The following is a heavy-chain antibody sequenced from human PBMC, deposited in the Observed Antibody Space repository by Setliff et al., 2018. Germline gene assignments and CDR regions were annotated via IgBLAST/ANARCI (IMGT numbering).Heavy chain of an antibody. CDR1: GYSFTTYW. V-gene: IGHV5-51*01. CDR3: ARRNNRTALDY. J-gene: IGHJ4*02. CDR2: IYPADSDP. Sequence: GESLKISCKGSGYSFTTYWIGWVRQMPGKGLELMGIIYPADSDPRYSPSCQGRFTISRDNAKNSLYLQMNSLSAEDTAVYFSARRNNRTALDYWGQGTLVTVSS.